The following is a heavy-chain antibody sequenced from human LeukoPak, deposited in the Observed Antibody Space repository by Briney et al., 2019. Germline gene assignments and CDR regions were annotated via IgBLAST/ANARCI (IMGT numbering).Heavy chain of an antibody. CDR1: GGSISSSNW. CDR3: ARNKNPRSGWYPVWWFDP. Sequence: PSETLSLTCGVSGGSISSSNWWSWVRQPPGKGLEWIGEIYRSGSTNYNPSLKSRVTISVDKSKNQFSLQLNSVTPEDTAVYYCARNKNPRSGWYPVWWFDPWGQGTLVTVSS. D-gene: IGHD6-19*01. CDR2: IYRSGST. V-gene: IGHV4-4*02. J-gene: IGHJ5*02.